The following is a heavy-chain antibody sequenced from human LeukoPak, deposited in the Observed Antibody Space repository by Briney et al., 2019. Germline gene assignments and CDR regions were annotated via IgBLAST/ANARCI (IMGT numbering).Heavy chain of an antibody. V-gene: IGHV4-4*07. CDR1: GGSISSYY. Sequence: SETLSLTCTVSGGSISSYYWSWIRQPAGKGLEWIGRIYTSGSTNYNPSLKSRVTMSVDTSKNQFSLKLSSVTAADTAVYYCARDQYYYDSSGERVFDYWGQGTLVTVSS. J-gene: IGHJ4*02. CDR2: IYTSGST. CDR3: ARDQYYYDSSGERVFDY. D-gene: IGHD3-22*01.